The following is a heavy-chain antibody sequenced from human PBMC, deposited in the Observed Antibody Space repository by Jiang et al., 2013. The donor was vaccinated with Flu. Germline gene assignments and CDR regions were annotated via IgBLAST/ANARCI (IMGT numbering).Heavy chain of an antibody. CDR3: AKRPLITIFGPAGNYFDP. CDR1: GFRFSNYA. Sequence: VQLLESGGGLVQPGGSLRLSCAASGFRFSNYAMSWVRQAPGKGLEWVSGVSGSGDSTYYADSVKGRFTISRDNSKNTLYLQVNSLRAEDTAVYYCAKRPLITIFGPAGNYFDPWGQGTLVTVSS. CDR2: VSGSGDST. J-gene: IGHJ5*02. D-gene: IGHD3-3*01. V-gene: IGHV3-23*01.